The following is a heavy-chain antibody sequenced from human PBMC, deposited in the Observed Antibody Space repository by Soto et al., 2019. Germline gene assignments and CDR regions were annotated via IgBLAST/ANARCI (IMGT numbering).Heavy chain of an antibody. J-gene: IGHJ6*02. D-gene: IGHD6-13*01. CDR1: GDRVSSNRAA. V-gene: IGHV6-1*01. CDR3: ARDSLRRIAATSTYYYYGMDV. Sequence: PSPNLSLTCAIRGDRVSSNRAAWYWIRQSPSRGLDWLGRTYYRSKWYNDYAVSVKSRITINPDTSKNQFSLQLSSVTPEDTAVYYCARDSLRRIAATSTYYYYGMDVWGQATTVTGSS. CDR2: TYYRSKWYN.